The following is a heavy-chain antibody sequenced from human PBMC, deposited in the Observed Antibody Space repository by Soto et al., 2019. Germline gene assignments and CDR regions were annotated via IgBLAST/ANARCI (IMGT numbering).Heavy chain of an antibody. CDR2: IWYDGSKK. V-gene: IGHV3-33*01. D-gene: IGHD3-10*01. CDR3: AREGRYMFSGFDY. CDR1: GFTFSEDA. Sequence: QVDLVESGGGVVQPGKSLRLSCATSGFTFSEDAMHWVRQAPGKGLEWVAVIWYDGSKKHYADSVKGRFTISRDNSKNTLFLQMNSLTAEDTAVYWCAREGRYMFSGFDYWGQGTLVTVSS. J-gene: IGHJ4*02.